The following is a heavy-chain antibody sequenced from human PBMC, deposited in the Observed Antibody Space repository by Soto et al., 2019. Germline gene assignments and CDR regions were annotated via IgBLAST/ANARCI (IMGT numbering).Heavy chain of an antibody. V-gene: IGHV1-69*13. J-gene: IGHJ5*02. CDR2: IIPIFGTA. CDR3: ARAIVGPTTTGWLDP. Sequence: SVKVSCKASGGTFSSYAISWVRQAPGQGLEWMGGIIPIFGTANYAQKFQGRVTITADESMSTAYMELSSLRFEDTAVCYCARAIVGPTTTGWLDPWGQGTLVTVSS. CDR1: GGTFSSYA. D-gene: IGHD1-26*01.